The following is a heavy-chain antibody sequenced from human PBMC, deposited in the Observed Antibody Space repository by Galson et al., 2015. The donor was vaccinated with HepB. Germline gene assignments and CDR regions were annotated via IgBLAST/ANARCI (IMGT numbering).Heavy chain of an antibody. CDR3: ARTTPPSSREWPYFDS. Sequence: ETLSPTCTTVGGSMTNYYWSWLRQPPVKRLGWIGFITDSGRTYYSPSLQRRLTTSIDTSKKQFSLRLWSVTAADTATYYCARTTPPSSREWPYFDSWGPGILVTVSS. V-gene: IGHV4-4*09. CDR1: GGSMTNYY. CDR2: ITDSGRT. D-gene: IGHD3-3*01. J-gene: IGHJ4*02.